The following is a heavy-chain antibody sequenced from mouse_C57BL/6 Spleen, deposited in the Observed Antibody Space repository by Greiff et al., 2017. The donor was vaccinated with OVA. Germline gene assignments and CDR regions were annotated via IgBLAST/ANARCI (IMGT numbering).Heavy chain of an antibody. J-gene: IGHJ3*01. CDR3: ARNYGSSSSFAY. V-gene: IGHV1-82*01. D-gene: IGHD1-1*01. Sequence: VQLQQSGPELVKPGASVKISCKASGYAFSSSWMNWVKQRPGKGLEWIGRIYPGDGDTNYNGKFKGKATLTADKSSSTAYMQLSSLTSEDSAVYFCARNYGSSSSFAYWGQGTLVTVSA. CDR1: GYAFSSSW. CDR2: IYPGDGDT.